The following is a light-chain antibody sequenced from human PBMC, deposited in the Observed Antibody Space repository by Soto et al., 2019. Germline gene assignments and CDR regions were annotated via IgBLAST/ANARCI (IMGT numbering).Light chain of an antibody. J-gene: IGLJ1*01. CDR1: SSDVAGYNH. CDR3: SSKTSSNTDV. V-gene: IGLV2-14*01. CDR2: EVT. Sequence: QSVLTQPASVSGSPGQSITISCTGTSSDVAGYNHVSWYQHHPGKAPKLMIYEVTKRPSGVSNRFSGSKSGDTASLTISGLQAEDEADYYCSSKTSSNTDVFGTGTKVTVL.